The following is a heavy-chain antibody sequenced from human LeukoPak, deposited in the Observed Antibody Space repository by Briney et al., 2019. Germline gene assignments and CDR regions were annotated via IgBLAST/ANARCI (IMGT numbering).Heavy chain of an antibody. Sequence: PSETLSLTCNVSGGSISSSSYYWGWIRQPPGKGLEWIATIYYTGSTYYNPSLKSRVTISVDTSKNQFSLKLSSVTAADTAVYYCARDGITMIVVGDDAFDIWGQGTMVTVSS. CDR2: IYYTGST. V-gene: IGHV4-39*07. J-gene: IGHJ3*02. D-gene: IGHD3-22*01. CDR1: GGSISSSSYY. CDR3: ARDGITMIVVGDDAFDI.